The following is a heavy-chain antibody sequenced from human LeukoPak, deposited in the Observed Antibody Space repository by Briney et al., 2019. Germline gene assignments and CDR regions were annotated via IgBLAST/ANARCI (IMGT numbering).Heavy chain of an antibody. V-gene: IGHV3-23*01. CDR1: GFTFRSYS. D-gene: IGHD1-26*01. CDR3: ARDAGWGRFDY. CDR2: ITAGDDT. Sequence: GSLRLSCAASGFTFRSYSMSWVRQAPGKGLEWVSAITAGDDTYYAASVKGRFTLSRDNAKQSVYLQMNSLRADDTAVYFCARDAGWGRFDYWGQGTLLTVSS. J-gene: IGHJ4*02.